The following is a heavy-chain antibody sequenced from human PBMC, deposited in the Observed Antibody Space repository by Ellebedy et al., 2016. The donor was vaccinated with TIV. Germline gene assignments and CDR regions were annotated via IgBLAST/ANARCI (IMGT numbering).Heavy chain of an antibody. D-gene: IGHD2-2*01. Sequence: SETLSLXCTVSGYSISSGYYWGWIRQPPGKGLEWIGSIYHSGSTYYNPSLKSRVTISVDTSKNQFSLKLSSVTAADTAVYYCARGRVVVPAAGTFDYWGQGTLVTVSS. V-gene: IGHV4-38-2*02. CDR2: IYHSGST. J-gene: IGHJ4*02. CDR1: GYSISSGYY. CDR3: ARGRVVVPAAGTFDY.